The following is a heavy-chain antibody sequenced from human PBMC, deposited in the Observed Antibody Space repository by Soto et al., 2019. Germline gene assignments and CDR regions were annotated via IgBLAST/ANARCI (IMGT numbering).Heavy chain of an antibody. J-gene: IGHJ4*02. D-gene: IGHD2-21*01. Sequence: ASVKVSCKASGDTFGRNAIHWVRQAPGQGLEWMGGIIPMFPTTSYAQKFKGRLTINADRSTSTAYMEMTSLRSEDTAVYYCARDGDSADYGYWGQGTLVTVSS. V-gene: IGHV1-69*06. CDR3: ARDGDSADYGY. CDR1: GDTFGRNA. CDR2: IIPMFPTT.